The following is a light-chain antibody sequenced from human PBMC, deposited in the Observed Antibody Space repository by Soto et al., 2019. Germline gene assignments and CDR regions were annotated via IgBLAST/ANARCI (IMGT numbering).Light chain of an antibody. Sequence: DIQLTQSPSFLSASVGDRVTITCRASQGISSYLAWYQQKPGKAPKLLIYAASTLQSGVPSRFSGSGSGTEFTLTISSLPPEDFATYYCQQSYSTPLTFGGGTKVEIK. CDR3: QQSYSTPLT. CDR1: QGISSY. CDR2: AAS. J-gene: IGKJ4*01. V-gene: IGKV1-9*01.